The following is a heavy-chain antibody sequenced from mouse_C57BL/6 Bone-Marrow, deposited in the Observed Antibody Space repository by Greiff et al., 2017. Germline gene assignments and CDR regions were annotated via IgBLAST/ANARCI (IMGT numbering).Heavy chain of an antibody. CDR2: IDPSDSYT. CDR3: ARGSDARDY. CDR1: GYTFTSYW. Sequence: VQLQQPGAELVMPGASVKLSCKASGYTFTSYWMHWVKQRPGQGLAWIGEIDPSDSYTNYNQKFKGKSTLTVDKSSSTAYMQLSSLTSEDSAVYYCARGSDARDYWGQGTSVTVSS. J-gene: IGHJ4*01. V-gene: IGHV1-69*01. D-gene: IGHD3-1*01.